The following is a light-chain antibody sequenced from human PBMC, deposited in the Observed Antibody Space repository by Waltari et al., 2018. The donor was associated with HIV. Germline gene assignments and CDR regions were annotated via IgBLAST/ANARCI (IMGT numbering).Light chain of an antibody. V-gene: IGLV2-14*01. Sequence: QSALTQPASVSGSPGQSITISCTGTSSDVGGYNSVSWYQQHPGKAPKLMIYEVSNRPSGVSNRFSGSMSGNTASLTISGLQAEDEADYYCSSYTSTSTSEFGGGTKLTVL. J-gene: IGLJ3*02. CDR2: EVS. CDR3: SSYTSTSTSE. CDR1: SSDVGGYNS.